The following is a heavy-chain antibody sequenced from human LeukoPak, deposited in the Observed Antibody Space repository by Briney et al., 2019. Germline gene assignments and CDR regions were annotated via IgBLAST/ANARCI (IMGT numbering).Heavy chain of an antibody. D-gene: IGHD2-2*01. CDR3: ARTKDIVVVPPSPPWFDP. CDR1: GGTFSSYA. V-gene: IGHV1-69*13. CDR2: IIPIFGTA. Sequence: SVKVSCKASGGTFSSYAISWVRQAPGQGLEWVGGIIPIFGTANYAQKFQGRVTITADESTSTAYMELSSLRSEDTAVYYCARTKDIVVVPPSPPWFDPWGQGTLVTVSS. J-gene: IGHJ5*02.